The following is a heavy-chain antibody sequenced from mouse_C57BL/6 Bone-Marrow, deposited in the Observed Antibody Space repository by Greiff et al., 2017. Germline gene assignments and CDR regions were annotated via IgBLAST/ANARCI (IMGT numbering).Heavy chain of an antibody. CDR3: ARDDWYFDV. CDR2: ISSGGSYT. Sequence: EVHLVESGGDLVQPGGSLKLSCAASGFTFSSYGLSWVRLTPDKRLAVVATISSGGSYTYHPARVKGRFTISRDNAKNTLYVQMSRLKSEETAMYYCARDDWYFDVWGTGTTVTVSS. CDR1: GFTFSSYG. J-gene: IGHJ1*03. V-gene: IGHV5-6*01.